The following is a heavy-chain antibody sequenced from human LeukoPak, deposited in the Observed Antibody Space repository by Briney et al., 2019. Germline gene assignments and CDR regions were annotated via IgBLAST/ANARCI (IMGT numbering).Heavy chain of an antibody. CDR2: ISSSSSYI. V-gene: IGHV3-21*01. CDR3: ARDHGDFWSGSNHYYYYMDV. J-gene: IGHJ6*03. D-gene: IGHD3-3*01. CDR1: GFTFSSYS. Sequence: GGSLRLSCAASGFTFSSYSMNWVRQAPGKGLEWVSSISSSSSYIYYADSAKGRFTISRDNAKNSLYLQMNSLRAEDTAVYYCARDHGDFWSGSNHYYYYMDVWGKGTTVTVSS.